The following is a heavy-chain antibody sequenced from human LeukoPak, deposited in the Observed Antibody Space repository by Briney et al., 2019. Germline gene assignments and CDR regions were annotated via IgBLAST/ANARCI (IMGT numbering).Heavy chain of an antibody. CDR2: VRPNTGNT. J-gene: IGHJ6*03. Sequence: ASVKVSCKTSGYTFTSFEINWVRQANGQGLEWMGWVRPNTGNTGYAQKFQGRVTMTRNPSISTAYMELSSLRSEDTGVYYCARVRYSTSPRHQYDFYYMDVWGKGTTVTVSS. D-gene: IGHD6-6*01. CDR3: ARVRYSTSPRHQYDFYYMDV. V-gene: IGHV1-8*01. CDR1: GYTFTSFE.